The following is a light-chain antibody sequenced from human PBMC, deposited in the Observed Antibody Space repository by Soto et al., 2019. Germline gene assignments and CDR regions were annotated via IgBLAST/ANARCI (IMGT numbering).Light chain of an antibody. Sequence: DIQMTQSPSSVSASVGDRVTITWRASQDINSWLTWYQQKPGKAPKVLIYIASRLQPGVPSRFSGRGSGTDFSLTISNLQPEDFATYFCQQSKSFPLTFGGGTKVEIK. CDR3: QQSKSFPLT. V-gene: IGKV1-12*01. CDR2: IAS. CDR1: QDINSW. J-gene: IGKJ4*01.